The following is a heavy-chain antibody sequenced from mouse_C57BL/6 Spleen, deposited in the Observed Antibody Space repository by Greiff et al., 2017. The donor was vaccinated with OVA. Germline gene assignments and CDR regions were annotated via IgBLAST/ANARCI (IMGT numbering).Heavy chain of an antibody. Sequence: QVQLQQPGAELVKPGASVKLSCKASGYTFTSYWMQWVKQRPGHGLEWIGEIDPSDSYTNYNQKFKGKATLTVDTSSSTAYMQLSSLTSEDSAVYYCAIYGSSYDYAMDYWGQGTSVTVSS. J-gene: IGHJ4*01. CDR3: AIYGSSYDYAMDY. CDR1: GYTFTSYW. D-gene: IGHD1-1*01. V-gene: IGHV1-50*01. CDR2: IDPSDSYT.